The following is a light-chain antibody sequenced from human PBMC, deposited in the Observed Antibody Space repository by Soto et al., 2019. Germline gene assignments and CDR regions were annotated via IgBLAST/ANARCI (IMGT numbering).Light chain of an antibody. V-gene: IGKV1D-12*01. J-gene: IGKJ3*01. CDR1: QGISNW. CDR2: AAS. Sequence: DIQMTHSPSSVSASVGDRVSITCRASQGISNWLAWYQQKPGRAPKLLIYAASSLQSGVSSRFSRSGSGTDFTLTISSLQPEDFATYYCQQGNSFLLTFGPGIKVDIX. CDR3: QQGNSFLLT.